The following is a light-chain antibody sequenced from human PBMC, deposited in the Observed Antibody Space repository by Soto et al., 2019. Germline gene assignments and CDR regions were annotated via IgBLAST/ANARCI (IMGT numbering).Light chain of an antibody. Sequence: EIVRTQSPATLSVSAGERATLSCLASQSVSSNLAWYQQKPGQAPRLLIYGASTRATGIPARFSGSGSGTDFTLTISRLEPEDFAVYYCQQYGSSPTTCGQGTRLEIK. V-gene: IGKV3-15*01. CDR2: GAS. CDR3: QQYGSSPTT. CDR1: QSVSSN. J-gene: IGKJ5*01.